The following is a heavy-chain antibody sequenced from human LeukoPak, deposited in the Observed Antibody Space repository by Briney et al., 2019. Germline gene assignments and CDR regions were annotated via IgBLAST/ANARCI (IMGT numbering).Heavy chain of an antibody. D-gene: IGHD2-15*01. Sequence: GGSLRLSCTASGFTFGDYAMTWVRQAPGKGLKWIGFIRSKTYGGTTEYAASVKGRFTISRDDSKNIAYLQMNSLKTEDTAMYYCPRAHCSGGTCYGNDAFDIWGQGTMVTVSS. V-gene: IGHV3-49*04. J-gene: IGHJ3*02. CDR1: GFTFGDYA. CDR3: PRAHCSGGTCYGNDAFDI. CDR2: IRSKTYGGTT.